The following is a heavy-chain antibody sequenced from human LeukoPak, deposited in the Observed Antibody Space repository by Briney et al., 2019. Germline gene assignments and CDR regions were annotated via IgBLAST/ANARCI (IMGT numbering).Heavy chain of an antibody. D-gene: IGHD2-15*01. CDR3: AKALRGSGPRRMAIFDI. Sequence: QPGGSLRLSCAASGFNFDDYAMHWVRQAPGKGLEWVSGISWNSGGIAYADSVKGQFTISRDNAKNSLYLQMNSLRAEGTALYYCAKALRGSGPRRMAIFDIWGQGTMVTVSS. CDR2: ISWNSGGI. CDR1: GFNFDDYA. J-gene: IGHJ3*02. V-gene: IGHV3-9*01.